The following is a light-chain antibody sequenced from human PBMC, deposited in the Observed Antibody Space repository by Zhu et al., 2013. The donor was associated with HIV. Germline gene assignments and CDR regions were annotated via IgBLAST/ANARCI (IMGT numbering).Light chain of an antibody. CDR3: QQYDNSKT. Sequence: PGEAATLSCRASQSVNNVYLAWYQQKPGQTPRLLINSGSTRATGIPDRFIGSGSGTDFTLTISRLEPEDFAIYYCQQYDNSKTFGGGTKVEIK. CDR1: QSVNNVY. CDR2: SGS. V-gene: IGKV3-20*01. J-gene: IGKJ4*01.